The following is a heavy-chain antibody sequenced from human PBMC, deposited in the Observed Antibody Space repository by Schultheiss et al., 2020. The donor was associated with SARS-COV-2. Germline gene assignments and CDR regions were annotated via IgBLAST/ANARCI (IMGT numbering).Heavy chain of an antibody. CDR2: IYHSGST. Sequence: SETLSLTCAVSGYSISSGYYWGWIRQPPGKGLEWIGSIYHSGSTYYNPSLKSRVTISVDTSKNQFSLKLSSVTAADTAVYYCARLSKLLLRFYAFDIWGQGTMVTVSS. J-gene: IGHJ3*02. CDR3: ARLSKLLLRFYAFDI. D-gene: IGHD2-15*01. V-gene: IGHV4-38-2*01. CDR1: GYSISSGYY.